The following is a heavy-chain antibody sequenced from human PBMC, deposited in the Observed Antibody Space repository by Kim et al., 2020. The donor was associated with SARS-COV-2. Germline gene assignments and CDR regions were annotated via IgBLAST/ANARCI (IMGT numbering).Heavy chain of an antibody. Sequence: SQTLSLTCAISGDSVSSNSAAWNWIRQSPSRGLEWLGRTYYRSKWYNDYAVSVKSRITINPDTSKNQFSLQLNSVTPEDTAVYYCARDPRTTGTTNYYYYYYGMDVWGQGTTVTVSS. CDR3: ARDPRTTGTTNYYYYYYGMDV. CDR2: TYYRSKWYN. D-gene: IGHD1-1*01. CDR1: GDSVSSNSAA. V-gene: IGHV6-1*01. J-gene: IGHJ6*02.